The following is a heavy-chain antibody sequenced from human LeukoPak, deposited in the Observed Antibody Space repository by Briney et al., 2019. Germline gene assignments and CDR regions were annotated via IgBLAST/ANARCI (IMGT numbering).Heavy chain of an antibody. CDR3: ARDIRVVGATLYFDY. CDR2: MHSSGST. V-gene: IGHV4-59*01. D-gene: IGHD1-26*01. CDR1: GGSFSNYY. Sequence: SETLSLTCTVSGGSFSNYYWSWIRQPPGKGLEWIGCMHSSGSTTYNLSLKSRVSMSIETSTNQFSLKLSSVTAADTAVYYCARDIRVVGATLYFDYWGQGTLVTVSS. J-gene: IGHJ4*02.